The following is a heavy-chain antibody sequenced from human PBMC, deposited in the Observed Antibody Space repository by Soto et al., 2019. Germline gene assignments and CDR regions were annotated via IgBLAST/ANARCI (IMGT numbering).Heavy chain of an antibody. CDR1: GFTFSTYA. CDR3: ARDGNTYYYDRQDY. V-gene: IGHV3-30-3*01. J-gene: IGHJ4*02. D-gene: IGHD3-22*01. CDR2: ISFDGSSN. Sequence: QVQLVESGGGVVQPGRSLRLSCAASGFTFSTYAMNWVRQGPGKGLEWVALISFDGSSNYYADSVKGRFTIARDNSKNTLYLQMNSLRGEDTAVYYCARDGNTYYYDRQDYWGQGSLVTVSS.